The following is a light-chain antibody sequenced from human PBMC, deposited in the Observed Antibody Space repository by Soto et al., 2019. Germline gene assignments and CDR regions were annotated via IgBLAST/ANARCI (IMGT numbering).Light chain of an antibody. V-gene: IGLV2-14*01. CDR1: SSDVGAYNY. Sequence: QSALTQPASVSGSPGQSITISCTGTSSDVGAYNYVSWYQQHPGKAPKLMVYEVSNRPSGVSHRFSGSKSGNTASLTISGLQAEDEADYYCSSYTSSTTLVFGGGTNLTVL. J-gene: IGLJ2*01. CDR3: SSYTSSTTLV. CDR2: EVS.